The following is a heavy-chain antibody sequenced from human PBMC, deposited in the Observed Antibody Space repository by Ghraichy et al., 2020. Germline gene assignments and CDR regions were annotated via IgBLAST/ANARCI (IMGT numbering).Heavy chain of an antibody. CDR1: GGSISSYY. CDR3: ARQLPLAVGTYYYYYGMDV. J-gene: IGHJ6*02. CDR2: IYYSGST. V-gene: IGHV4-59*01. D-gene: IGHD6-19*01. Sequence: SETLSLTCTVSGGSISSYYWSWIRQPPGKGLEWIGYIYYSGSTNYNPSLKSRVTISVDTSKNQFSLKLSSVTAADTAVYYCARQLPLAVGTYYYYYGMDVWGQGTTVTVSS.